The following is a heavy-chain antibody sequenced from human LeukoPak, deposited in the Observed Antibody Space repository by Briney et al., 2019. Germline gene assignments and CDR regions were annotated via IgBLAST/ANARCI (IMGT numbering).Heavy chain of an antibody. V-gene: IGHV3-23*01. CDR3: AGYNCSSTTRYTGGFDY. D-gene: IGHD2-2*02. Sequence: GGSLRLSCATSGFTFSNYDMSWVRQAPGMGLEWVSAISRSGGSTYYADSVKGRFTISRDNSKNTLYLQMNSLRVEDTAVYYCAGYNCSSTTRYTGGFDYWGQGTLVTVSS. CDR2: ISRSGGST. J-gene: IGHJ4*02. CDR1: GFTFSNYD.